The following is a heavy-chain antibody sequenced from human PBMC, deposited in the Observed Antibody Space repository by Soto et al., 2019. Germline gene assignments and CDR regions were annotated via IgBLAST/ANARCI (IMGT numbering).Heavy chain of an antibody. J-gene: IGHJ4*02. Sequence: PSETLSLTCTVSGGSISSYYWSWIRQPPGKGLEWIGYIYYSGSTNYNPSLKSRVTMSAGTSRNQFSLKLNSVTAADTAVYYCARMNYYDTSGYPFDYWGQGMMVTSPQ. CDR3: ARMNYYDTSGYPFDY. V-gene: IGHV4-59*01. D-gene: IGHD3-22*01. CDR2: IYYSGST. CDR1: GGSISSYY.